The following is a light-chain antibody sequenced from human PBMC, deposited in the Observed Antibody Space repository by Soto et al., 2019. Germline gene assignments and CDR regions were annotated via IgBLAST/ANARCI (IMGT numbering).Light chain of an antibody. CDR1: QSISTY. J-gene: IGKJ4*01. V-gene: IGKV3-11*01. CDR2: DVS. CDR3: QQRSNWPPGLT. Sequence: EIVLTQSPATLSLSPGEIATLSCRASQSISTYLAWYQQKPGQAPRLLIYDVSKRAAGVPARFSGSGSGTDFNLTIRSLEPEDVAVYYCQQRSNWPPGLTFGGGTKVEI.